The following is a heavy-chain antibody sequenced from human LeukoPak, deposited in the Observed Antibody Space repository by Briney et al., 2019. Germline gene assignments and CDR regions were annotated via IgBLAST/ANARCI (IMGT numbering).Heavy chain of an antibody. V-gene: IGHV4-34*01. Sequence: SETLSLTCAVYGGSFSGYYWSWIRQPPGKGLEWIGEINHSGSTNYNPSLKSRVTISVDTSKNQFSLKLSSVTAADTAVYYCARSADGERIAPNTLNLNWFDPWGQGTLVTVSS. CDR1: GGSFSGYY. J-gene: IGHJ5*02. D-gene: IGHD6-13*01. CDR2: INHSGST. CDR3: ARSADGERIAPNTLNLNWFDP.